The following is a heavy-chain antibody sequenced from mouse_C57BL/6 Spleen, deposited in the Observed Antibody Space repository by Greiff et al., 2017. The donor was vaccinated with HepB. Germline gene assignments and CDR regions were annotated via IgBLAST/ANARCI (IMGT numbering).Heavy chain of an antibody. V-gene: IGHV5-4*01. J-gene: IGHJ3*01. CDR2: ISDGGSYT. CDR3: AREKGRSFAY. Sequence: EVQVVESGGGLVKPGGSLKLSCAASGFTFSSYAMSWVRQTPEKRLEWVATISDGGSYTYYPDNVKGRFTISRDNAKNNLYLQMSHLKSEDTAMYYCAREKGRSFAYWGQGTLVTVSA. CDR1: GFTFSSYA. D-gene: IGHD3-3*01.